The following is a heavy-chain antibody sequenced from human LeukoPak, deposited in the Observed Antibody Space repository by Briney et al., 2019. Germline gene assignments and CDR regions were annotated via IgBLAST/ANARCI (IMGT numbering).Heavy chain of an antibody. CDR2: IFHSGST. CDR3: VRGRSTGTIDY. Sequence: PSETLSLTCTVSGDFISSGDHYWNWIRRAPGKGLEWIGYIFHSGSTYYNPSLRSRLTVSLDTSKNQFSLKLTSVTAADSAVYYCVRGRSTGTIDYWGQGTLVTVSS. V-gene: IGHV4-30-4*01. CDR1: GDFISSGDHY. J-gene: IGHJ4*02. D-gene: IGHD2-2*01.